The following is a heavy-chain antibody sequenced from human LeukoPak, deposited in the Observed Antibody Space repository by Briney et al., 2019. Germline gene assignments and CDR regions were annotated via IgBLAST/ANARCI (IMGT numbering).Heavy chain of an antibody. V-gene: IGHV4-39*01. D-gene: IGHD3-10*01. CDR3: ASTMYHYGSGYY. CDR1: GGSISSSSYY. J-gene: IGHJ4*02. CDR2: IYYSGST. Sequence: PSETLSLTCTVSGGSISSSSYYWGWIRQPPGKGLEWIGSIYYSGSTYYNPSLKSRVTISVDTSKNQFSLKLSSVTAADTAVYYCASTMYHYGSGYYGGQGTLVTVSS.